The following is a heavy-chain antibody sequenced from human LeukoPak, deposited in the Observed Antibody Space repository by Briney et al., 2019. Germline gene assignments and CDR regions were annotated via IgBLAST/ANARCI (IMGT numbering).Heavy chain of an antibody. D-gene: IGHD2-2*01. CDR1: GFTFSSYW. CDR3: AKGQSSTSTRSFDL. CDR2: IKQDGSEK. V-gene: IGHV3-7*03. Sequence: GGSLRLSCAASGFTFSSYWMSWVRQAPGKGLEWVANIKQDGSEKYYVDSVKGRFTISRDNAKNSLYLQMNSLRAEDTAIYYCAKGQSSTSTRSFDLWGQGTLVTVSS. J-gene: IGHJ4*02.